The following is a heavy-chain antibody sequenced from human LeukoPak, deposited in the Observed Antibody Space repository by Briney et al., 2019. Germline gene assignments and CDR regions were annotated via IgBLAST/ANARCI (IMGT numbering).Heavy chain of an antibody. CDR1: GGSINSDTYY. CDR3: ARDRGTTTARGVPSCFDP. CDR2: VHITESP. Sequence: SQTLSLTCTVSGGSINSDTYYWTWLRQPAGLGLEWIGRVHITESPKYNPSLASRVTISVDTSRNQFSLRLSPVPAADTAVYYCARDRGTTTARGVPSCFDPWGQGTLVTVSS. D-gene: IGHD3-10*01. V-gene: IGHV4-61*02. J-gene: IGHJ5*02.